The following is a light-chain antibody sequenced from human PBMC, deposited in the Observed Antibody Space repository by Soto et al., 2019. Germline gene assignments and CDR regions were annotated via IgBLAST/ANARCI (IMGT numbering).Light chain of an antibody. Sequence: EIVLTQSPGTLSLSPGERATLSCRASQSVISSYIAWYQQKPGQAPSLLIYGASSRATGIPDQFSGSGSGTYFTLTISRLEPEDFAVYSCQQYGSSPPMYTFGQGTSLESK. V-gene: IGKV3-20*01. J-gene: IGKJ2*01. CDR3: QQYGSSPPMYT. CDR2: GAS. CDR1: QSVISSY.